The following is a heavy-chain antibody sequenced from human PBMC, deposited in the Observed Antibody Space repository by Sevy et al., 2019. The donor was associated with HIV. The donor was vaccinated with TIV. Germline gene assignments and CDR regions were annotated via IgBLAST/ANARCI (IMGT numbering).Heavy chain of an antibody. CDR2: ISGSGGST. CDR1: GFTFSSYA. CDR3: AKGKDVVGIQLWTGAPRFDY. Sequence: GGSLRLSCAASGFTFSSYAMSWVRQAPGKGLEWVSAISGSGGSTYYADSVKGRVTISRDNSKNTLYLQMNSLRAEDTAVYYCAKGKDVVGIQLWTGAPRFDYWGQGTLVTVSS. J-gene: IGHJ4*02. D-gene: IGHD5-18*01. V-gene: IGHV3-23*01.